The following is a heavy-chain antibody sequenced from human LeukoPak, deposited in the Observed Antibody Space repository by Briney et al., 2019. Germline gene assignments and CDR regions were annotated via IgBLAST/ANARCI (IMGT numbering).Heavy chain of an antibody. J-gene: IGHJ4*02. D-gene: IGHD3-22*01. CDR2: INQDGGEK. CDR1: GFTFSTYW. Sequence: GGSLRLSCAASGFTFSTYWMTWVRQAPGKGLEWVANINQDGGEKYYVDSVKGRFTISRDNAKNSLYLQMNSLKAEDTAVYYCARVGGFYDSSGYYLSQFDYWGQGTLVTVSS. CDR3: ARVGGFYDSSGYYLSQFDY. V-gene: IGHV3-7*01.